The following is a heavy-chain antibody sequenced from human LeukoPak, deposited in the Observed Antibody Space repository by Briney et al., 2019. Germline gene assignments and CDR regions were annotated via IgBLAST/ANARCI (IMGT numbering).Heavy chain of an antibody. J-gene: IGHJ4*02. V-gene: IGHV3-23*01. D-gene: IGHD1-26*01. Sequence: GGSLRLSCAASGFTFSSYAMSWVRQAPRKGLEWVSSIGGSGGSTYYADSVKGRFTISRDNSKNTLYLQMNSLRAEDTAVYYCAKDRGGSYLFDYWGQGTLVTVSS. CDR1: GFTFSSYA. CDR2: IGGSGGST. CDR3: AKDRGGSYLFDY.